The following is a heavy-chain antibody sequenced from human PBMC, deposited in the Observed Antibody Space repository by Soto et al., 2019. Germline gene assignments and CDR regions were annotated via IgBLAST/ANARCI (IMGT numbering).Heavy chain of an antibody. J-gene: IGHJ3*02. CDR2: IWYDGSNK. Sequence: GGSLRLSCAASGFTFSSYGMHWVRQAPGKGLEWVAVIWYDGSNKYYADSVKGRFTISRDNSKNTLYLQMNSLRAEDTAVYYCASRIAADPDAFDIWGQGTMVTVSS. CDR1: GFTFSSYG. D-gene: IGHD6-13*01. CDR3: ASRIAADPDAFDI. V-gene: IGHV3-33*01.